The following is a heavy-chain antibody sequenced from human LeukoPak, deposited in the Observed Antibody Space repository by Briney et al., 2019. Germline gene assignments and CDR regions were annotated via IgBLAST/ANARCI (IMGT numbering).Heavy chain of an antibody. CDR3: ARLITGTTEALVGWFDP. CDR1: GYTFTSYG. V-gene: IGHV1-18*01. Sequence: ASVKVSCKASGYTFTSYGISWVRQDPGQGLEWMGWISAYNGNTNYAQKLQGRVTMTTDTSTSTAYMELRSLRSDDTAVYYCARLITGTTEALVGWFDPWSQGTLVTVSS. CDR2: ISAYNGNT. D-gene: IGHD1-7*01. J-gene: IGHJ5*02.